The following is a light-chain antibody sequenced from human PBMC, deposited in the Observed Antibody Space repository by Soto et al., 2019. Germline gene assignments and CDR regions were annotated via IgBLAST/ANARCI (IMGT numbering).Light chain of an antibody. Sequence: EIVMTQSPATLSVSPGERAXXSXXXSQSVSSNLAWYQQKPGQAPRLLIYGASTRATGIPARFSGSGSGTEFTLTISSLQSEDFAVYYCQQYNNWPRSWTFGQGTKVDIK. V-gene: IGKV3-15*01. CDR1: QSVSSN. CDR3: QQYNNWPRSWT. CDR2: GAS. J-gene: IGKJ1*01.